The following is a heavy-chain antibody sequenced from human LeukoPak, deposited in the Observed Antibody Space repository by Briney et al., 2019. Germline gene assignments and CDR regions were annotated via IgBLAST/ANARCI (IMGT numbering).Heavy chain of an antibody. CDR2: IYSGGST. CDR1: GFTFSSYE. J-gene: IGHJ4*02. CDR3: ARDASPGY. D-gene: IGHD6-6*01. V-gene: IGHV3-66*01. Sequence: GGSLRLSCAASGFTFSSYEMNWVRQAPGKGLEWVSVIYSGGSTYYADSVKGRFTISRDNSKNTLYLQMNSLRAEDTAVYYCARDASPGYWGQGTLVTVSS.